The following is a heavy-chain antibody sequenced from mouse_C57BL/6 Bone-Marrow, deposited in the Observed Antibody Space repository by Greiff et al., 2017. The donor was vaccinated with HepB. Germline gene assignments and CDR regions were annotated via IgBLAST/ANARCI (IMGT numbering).Heavy chain of an antibody. V-gene: IGHV5-4*01. CDR3: ARDRGYGYDRYAMDY. CDR2: ISDGGSYT. J-gene: IGHJ4*01. D-gene: IGHD2-2*01. CDR1: GFTFSSYA. Sequence: DVKLVESGGGLVKPGGSLKLSCAASGFTFSSYAMSWVRQTPEKRLEWVATISDGGSYTYYPDNVKGRFTISRDNAKNNLYLQMSHLKSEDTAMYYCARDRGYGYDRYAMDYWGQGTSVTVSS.